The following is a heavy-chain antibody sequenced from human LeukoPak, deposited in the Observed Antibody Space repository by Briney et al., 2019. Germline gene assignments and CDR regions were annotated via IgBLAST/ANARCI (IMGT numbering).Heavy chain of an antibody. CDR1: GGTFSSYA. V-gene: IGHV1-69*13. Sequence: SVKVSCKASGGTFSSYAISWVRQAPGQGLERVGGVIPIFRTATYAQKLQGRVTITADESTSTAYMELSSLRSEDTAVYYCARSSRGHFHYYYYGMDVWGQGTTVTVSS. CDR2: VIPIFRTA. J-gene: IGHJ6*02. CDR3: ARSSRGHFHYYYYGMDV. D-gene: IGHD6-25*01.